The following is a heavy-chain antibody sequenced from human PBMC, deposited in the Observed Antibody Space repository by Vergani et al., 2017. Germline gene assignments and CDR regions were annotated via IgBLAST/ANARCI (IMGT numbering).Heavy chain of an antibody. CDR3: AREWEPTEYHAFDI. CDR1: GYTFTSYD. J-gene: IGHJ3*02. Sequence: QVQLVQSGAEVKKPGASVKVSCKASGYTFTSYDINWVRQATGQGLEWMGWMNPNSGNTGYAQKFQGRVTMTRKTSISTAYMELSSRRSEDTAVYYCAREWEPTEYHAFDIWGQGTMVTVSS. D-gene: IGHD1-26*01. V-gene: IGHV1-8*01. CDR2: MNPNSGNT.